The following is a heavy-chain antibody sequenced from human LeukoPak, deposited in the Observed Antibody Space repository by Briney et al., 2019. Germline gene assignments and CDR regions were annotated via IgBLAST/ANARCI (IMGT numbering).Heavy chain of an antibody. Sequence: PGGSLRLPCAASGFTFTNYAMSWVRQAPGKGLEWVSTISSGGGAYYADSVKGRFTISRDNSKNSLYLQMNSLRAEDTAVYYCAKDSVGVAGPDYWGQGALVTVSS. V-gene: IGHV3-23*01. CDR3: AKDSVGVAGPDY. D-gene: IGHD6-19*01. J-gene: IGHJ4*02. CDR1: GFTFTNYA. CDR2: ISSGGGA.